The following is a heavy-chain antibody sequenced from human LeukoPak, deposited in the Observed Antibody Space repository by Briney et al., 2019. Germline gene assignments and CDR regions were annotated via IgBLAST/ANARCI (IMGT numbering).Heavy chain of an antibody. CDR3: ARRAYSYGHYYYFDF. J-gene: IGHJ4*02. Sequence: ASETLSLTCTVSGGSISSYSWSWIRQPPGKGLEWIGYIYYTGSSNYNPSLKSRVSISLDTSKNHFSLRLGSVTAADTAVYYCARRAYSYGHYYYFDFWGQGTLVTVSS. V-gene: IGHV4-59*01. D-gene: IGHD5-18*01. CDR1: GGSISSYS. CDR2: IYYTGSS.